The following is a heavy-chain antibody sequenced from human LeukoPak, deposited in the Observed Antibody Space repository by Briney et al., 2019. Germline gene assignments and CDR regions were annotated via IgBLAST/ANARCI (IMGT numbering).Heavy chain of an antibody. CDR1: GFTFSSYW. CDR2: IKQDGSEK. V-gene: IGHV3-7*01. CDR3: ARKDYYSNSNSLDV. J-gene: IGHJ6*02. Sequence: GGSLRLSCAAPGFTFSSYWLSWVRQAPGKGLEWVANIKQDGSEKYYVDSVKGRFTISRDNAKNSLYLQMNSLRAEDTAVYYCARKDYYSNSNSLDVWGQGTTVTVSS. D-gene: IGHD4-11*01.